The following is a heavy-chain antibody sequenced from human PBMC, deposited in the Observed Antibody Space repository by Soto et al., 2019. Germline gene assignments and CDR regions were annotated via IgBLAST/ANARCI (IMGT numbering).Heavy chain of an antibody. CDR2: IPWNSGTL. J-gene: IGHJ6*02. Sequence: LRLSCVASGFTFNDFAMHWVRQAPGKGLEWVSGIPWNSGTLDYADSVRGRFSISRDNAKNSLYLQMNSLRVEDTALYYCARHRGYHYYGMDVWGQGTTVTVSS. CDR3: ARHRGYHYYGMDV. CDR1: GFTFNDFA. V-gene: IGHV3-9*01.